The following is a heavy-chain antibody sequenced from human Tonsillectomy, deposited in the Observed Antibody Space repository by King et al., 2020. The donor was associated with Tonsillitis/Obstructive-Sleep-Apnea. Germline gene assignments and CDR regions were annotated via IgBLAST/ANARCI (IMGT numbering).Heavy chain of an antibody. Sequence: VQLVESGGGLVQPGGSLRLSCAASGFTFSDHYMDWVRQAPGKGLEWVGRTRNKASSYSTEYAASVKGRFTISRDDSKNSLYLQVNTLRTDDTAVYYCARVSGSYYCDSWGQGTLVTVSS. D-gene: IGHD1-26*01. V-gene: IGHV3-72*01. CDR1: GFTFSDHY. J-gene: IGHJ4*02. CDR2: TRNKASSYST. CDR3: ARVSGSYYCDS.